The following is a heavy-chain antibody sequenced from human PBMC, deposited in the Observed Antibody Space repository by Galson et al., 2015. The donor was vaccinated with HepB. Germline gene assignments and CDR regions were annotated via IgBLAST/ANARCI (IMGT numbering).Heavy chain of an antibody. CDR3: TKRDYHDSSGYAPLFDY. V-gene: IGHV3-23*01. CDR2: VSGNGGGT. D-gene: IGHD3-22*01. Sequence: SLRLSCAASGFAFSSYAMSWVRQAPGKGLEWVSGVSGNGGGTYYADSVKGRFTISRDNSKNTLYLQMNSLRAEDTALYYCTKRDYHDSSGYAPLFDYWGQGTLVTVSS. CDR1: GFAFSSYA. J-gene: IGHJ4*02.